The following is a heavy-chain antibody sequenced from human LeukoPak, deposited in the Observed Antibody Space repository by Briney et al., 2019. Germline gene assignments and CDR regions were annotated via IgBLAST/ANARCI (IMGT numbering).Heavy chain of an antibody. CDR2: IYYSGST. J-gene: IGHJ4*02. CDR3: ASTTGYYDFWSGTPYYFDY. D-gene: IGHD3-3*01. Sequence: SETLSLTCTVSGGSISSYYWSWIRQPPGKGLEWIGYIYYSGSTNYNPSLKSRVTTSVDTSKNQFSLKLSSVTAADTAVYYCASTTGYYDFWSGTPYYFDYWGQGTLVTVSS. V-gene: IGHV4-59*08. CDR1: GGSISSYY.